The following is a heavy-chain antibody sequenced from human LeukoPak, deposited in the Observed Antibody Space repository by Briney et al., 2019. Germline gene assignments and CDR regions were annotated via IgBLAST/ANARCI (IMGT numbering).Heavy chain of an antibody. D-gene: IGHD3-3*01. V-gene: IGHV4-34*01. Sequence: PSETLSLTCAVYGGSFSGYYWSWIRQPPGKGLEWIGEINHSGSTNYNPSRKSRVTISVDTSKNQISLKLSSVTAADTAVYYCARADYDFWSGYFYWGQGTLVTVSS. CDR3: ARADYDFWSGYFY. CDR2: INHSGST. CDR1: GGSFSGYY. J-gene: IGHJ4*02.